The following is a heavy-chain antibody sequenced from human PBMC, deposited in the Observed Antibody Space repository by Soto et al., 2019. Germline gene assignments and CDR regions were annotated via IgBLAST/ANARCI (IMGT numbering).Heavy chain of an antibody. CDR1: GFTFGDYA. CDR3: TRERHYYDSSGYYPSGGFDY. Sequence: GGSLRLSCTASGFTFGDYAMSWFRQAPGKGLEWVGFIRSKAYGGTTEYAASVKGRFTISRDDSKSIAYLQMNSLKTEDTAVYYCTRERHYYDSSGYYPSGGFDYWGQGTLVTVSS. V-gene: IGHV3-49*03. D-gene: IGHD3-22*01. J-gene: IGHJ4*02. CDR2: IRSKAYGGTT.